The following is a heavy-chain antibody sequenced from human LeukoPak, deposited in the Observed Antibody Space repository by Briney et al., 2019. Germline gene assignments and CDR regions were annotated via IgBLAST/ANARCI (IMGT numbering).Heavy chain of an antibody. Sequence: SETLSLTCTVSGGSISSYYWSWIRQPPGKGLEWIGYIYYSGSTNYNPSLKSRVTISVDTSKNQFSLKLSSVTAADTAVYYCARISSGAGLVAFVIWGQGTMVTVSS. CDR3: ARISSGAGLVAFVI. V-gene: IGHV4-59*01. J-gene: IGHJ3*02. D-gene: IGHD6-19*01. CDR2: IYYSGST. CDR1: GGSISSYY.